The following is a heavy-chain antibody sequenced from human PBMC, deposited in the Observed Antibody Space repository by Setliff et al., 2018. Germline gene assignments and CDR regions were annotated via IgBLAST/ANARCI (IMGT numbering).Heavy chain of an antibody. Sequence: GGSLSLSCAASGVSFSDYYMMWIRHAPGKGLGWVSYSSNDAYTIHYADSMKGRLTISRDNSKNSVFLQMNSLRVEDTAVYYCARVHYETSTYSPTLFDHWGQGALVTVSS. J-gene: IGHJ4*02. V-gene: IGHV3-11*01. D-gene: IGHD3-22*01. CDR1: GVSFSDYY. CDR2: SSNDAYTI. CDR3: ARVHYETSTYSPTLFDH.